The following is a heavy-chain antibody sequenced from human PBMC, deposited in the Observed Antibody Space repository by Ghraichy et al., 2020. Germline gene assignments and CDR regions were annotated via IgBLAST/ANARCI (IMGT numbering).Heavy chain of an antibody. D-gene: IGHD3-10*01. CDR2: IKQDGSEK. V-gene: IGHV3-7*03. J-gene: IGHJ3*02. Sequence: GGSLRLSCAASGFTFSSYWMSWVRQAPGKGLEWVANIKQDGSEKYYVDSVKGRFTISRDNAKNSLYLQMNSLRAEDTAVYYCARALLWFGELLYPPGFVAGSAFDIWGQGTMVPVSS. CDR3: ARALLWFGELLYPPGFVAGSAFDI. CDR1: GFTFSSYW.